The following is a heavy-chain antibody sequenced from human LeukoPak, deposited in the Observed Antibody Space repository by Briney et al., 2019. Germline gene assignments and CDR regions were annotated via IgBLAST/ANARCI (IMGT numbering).Heavy chain of an antibody. V-gene: IGHV3-53*01. D-gene: IGHD3-3*02. CDR3: ASLARDY. J-gene: IGHJ4*02. CDR2: IHNDGST. Sequence: PGGSLRLSCAASGFIVSNTYMTWVRQAPGKGLEWVSVIHNDGSTYYADSVKGRFTISRDNSKDMLFLRMYSLRVEDTAVYFCASLARDYWGQGTLVSVSS. CDR1: GFIVSNTY.